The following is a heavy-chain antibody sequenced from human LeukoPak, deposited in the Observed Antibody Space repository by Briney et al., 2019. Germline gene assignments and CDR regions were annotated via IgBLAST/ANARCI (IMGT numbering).Heavy chain of an antibody. V-gene: IGHV3-23*01. D-gene: IGHD6-19*01. CDR1: GFPFSSYT. J-gene: IGHJ4*02. Sequence: GGSLRLSCAASGFPFSSYTMSWVRQAPGKGLEWVSAIRGSGGSTYYADSVKGRFTISRDNAKNSLYLQMNSLRAEDTAVYYCARVRIYSSGWYGPFDYWGQGTLVTVSS. CDR3: ARVRIYSSGWYGPFDY. CDR2: IRGSGGST.